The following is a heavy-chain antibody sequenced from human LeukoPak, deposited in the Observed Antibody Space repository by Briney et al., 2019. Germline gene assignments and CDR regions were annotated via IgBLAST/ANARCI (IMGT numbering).Heavy chain of an antibody. CDR2: IYPGDSDT. CDR3: ARETDPHYYGSGSYDR. V-gene: IGHV5-51*01. J-gene: IGHJ5*02. CDR1: GYSFTSYW. Sequence: GESLKISCKGSGYSFTSYWIGWARQMPGKGLEWMEIIYPGDSDTRYSPSFQGQVTISADKSISTAYLQWSSLKASDTAMYYCARETDPHYYGSGSYDRWGQGTLVTVSS. D-gene: IGHD3-10*01.